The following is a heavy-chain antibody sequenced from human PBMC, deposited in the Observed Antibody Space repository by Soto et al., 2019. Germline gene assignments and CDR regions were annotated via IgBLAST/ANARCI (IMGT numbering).Heavy chain of an antibody. CDR1: GFTFSSYA. Sequence: EVQLLESGGGLVQPGGSLRLSCAASGFTFSSYAMSWVRQAPGKGLEWVSAISGSGGSTYYADSVKGRFTISSDNSKNMLYLQMKSLRAEDTAVYYCALRSVNLGGVITTYYCYGMGVWGQGTTVTLSS. CDR3: ALRSVNLGGVITTYYCYGMGV. J-gene: IGHJ6*02. CDR2: ISGSGGST. V-gene: IGHV3-23*01. D-gene: IGHD3-22*01.